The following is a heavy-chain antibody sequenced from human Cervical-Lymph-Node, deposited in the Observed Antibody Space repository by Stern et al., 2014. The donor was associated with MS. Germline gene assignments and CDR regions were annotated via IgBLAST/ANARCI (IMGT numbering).Heavy chain of an antibody. CDR1: GYTFTDYG. V-gene: IGHV1-18*01. Sequence: VKLKGSGGGVKKPGASVKVSCKSSGYTFTDYGVTWVRLAPGQGLEWMEWLSGHLGVTNDARKFQDRVTITTDTSTNTAYLELRSLRTDDTAIYYCARDLANYGVFDYWGQGSRVTVSA. J-gene: IGHJ4*02. D-gene: IGHD4-17*01. CDR2: LSGHLGVT. CDR3: ARDLANYGVFDY.